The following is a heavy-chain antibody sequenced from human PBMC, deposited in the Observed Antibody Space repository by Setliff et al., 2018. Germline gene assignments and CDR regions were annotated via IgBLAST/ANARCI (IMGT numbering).Heavy chain of an antibody. CDR2: IYYSGST. V-gene: IGHV4-39*01. J-gene: IGHJ4*02. D-gene: IGHD5-18*01. CDR1: GGSISSSSYY. CDR3: ARVQLWSPYYFDY. Sequence: SETLSLTCTVSGGSISSSSYYWGWIRQPPGEGLEWIGSIYYSGSTYYNPSLKSRVTISVDTSKNQFSLKLSSVTAADTAVYYCARVQLWSPYYFDYWGQGTLVTVSS.